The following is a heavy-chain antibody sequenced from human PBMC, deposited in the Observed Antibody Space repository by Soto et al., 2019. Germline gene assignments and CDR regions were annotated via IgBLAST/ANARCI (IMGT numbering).Heavy chain of an antibody. CDR1: GGSISSSNW. D-gene: IGHD4-17*01. V-gene: IGHV4-4*02. CDR2: IYHSGST. J-gene: IGHJ5*02. Sequence: QVQLQESGPGLVKPSGTLSLTCAVSGGSISSSNWWSWVRQPPGKGLEWIGEIYHSGSTNYNPSRKSRVDRSGDRCQNQCALKLSAVTAEATAVYYCARDRLYADPEGHWFDPGGQGPLVTVSS. CDR3: ARDRLYADPEGHWFDP.